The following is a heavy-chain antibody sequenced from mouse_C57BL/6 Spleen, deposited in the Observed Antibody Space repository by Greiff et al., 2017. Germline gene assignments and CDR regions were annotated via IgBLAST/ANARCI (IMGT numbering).Heavy chain of an antibody. V-gene: IGHV5-16*01. CDR3: AREGDGPWFAY. D-gene: IGHD2-3*01. Sequence: EVQVVESEGGLVQPGSSMKLSCTASGFTFSDYYMAWVRQVPEKGLEWVANINYDGSSTYYLDSLKSRFIISRDNAKNILYLQMSSLKSEDTATYYCAREGDGPWFAYWGQGTLVTVSA. CDR2: INYDGSST. CDR1: GFTFSDYY. J-gene: IGHJ3*01.